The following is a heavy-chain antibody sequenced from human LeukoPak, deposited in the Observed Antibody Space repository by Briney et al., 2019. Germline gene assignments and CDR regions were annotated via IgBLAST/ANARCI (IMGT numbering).Heavy chain of an antibody. Sequence: SGGSLRLSCAASGFTFSSYGMHWVRQAPGKGLEWVAVIWYDGSNKYYADSVKGRFTISRDNSKNTLYLQMNSLRAEDTAVYYCAKDMRKWELSVFDYWGQGTLVTVSS. V-gene: IGHV3-33*06. CDR1: GFTFSSYG. J-gene: IGHJ4*02. D-gene: IGHD1-26*01. CDR3: AKDMRKWELSVFDY. CDR2: IWYDGSNK.